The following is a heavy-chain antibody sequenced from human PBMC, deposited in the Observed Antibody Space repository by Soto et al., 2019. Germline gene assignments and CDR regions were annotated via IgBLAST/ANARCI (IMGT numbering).Heavy chain of an antibody. Sequence: ASVKVSCKASGYSLPSYGSSWVRKAHGQGLEWMGWISAYNGNTNYAQKLQGRVTMTTDTSTSTAYMELRSLRSDDTAVYYCAREMGPDFWSGYYAPGAFDIWGQGTMVTVSS. V-gene: IGHV1-18*01. CDR3: AREMGPDFWSGYYAPGAFDI. J-gene: IGHJ3*02. D-gene: IGHD3-3*01. CDR2: ISAYNGNT. CDR1: GYSLPSYG.